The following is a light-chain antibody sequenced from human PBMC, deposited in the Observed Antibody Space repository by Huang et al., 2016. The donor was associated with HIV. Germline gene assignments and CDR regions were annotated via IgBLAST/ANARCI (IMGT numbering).Light chain of an antibody. CDR2: DAS. CDR1: QSVSSSY. Sequence: EIVLTQSPGTLSLSPGERGTLSCRASQSVSSSYLAWYQQKPGQAPRLLIYDASSRASGIPDRCSGSWSGTDFTLTISRLEPEDFAVYYCQQYGSSPTFGQGTKVEIK. V-gene: IGKV3-20*01. J-gene: IGKJ1*01. CDR3: QQYGSSPT.